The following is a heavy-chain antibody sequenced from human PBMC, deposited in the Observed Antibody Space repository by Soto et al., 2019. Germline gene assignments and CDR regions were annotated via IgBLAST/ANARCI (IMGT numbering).Heavy chain of an antibody. D-gene: IGHD3-10*01. J-gene: IGHJ1*01. CDR1: GGSFSGYY. V-gene: IGHV4-34*01. Sequence: QVQLQQWGAGLLKPSETLSLTCAVYGGSFSGYYWSWIRQPPGKGLEWIGEINHSGSTNYNPSLKSRVTISVDTSKNQFSLKLSSVTAADTAVYYCARGGHYGSGSYRKNFQHWGQGTLVTVSS. CDR2: INHSGST. CDR3: ARGGHYGSGSYRKNFQH.